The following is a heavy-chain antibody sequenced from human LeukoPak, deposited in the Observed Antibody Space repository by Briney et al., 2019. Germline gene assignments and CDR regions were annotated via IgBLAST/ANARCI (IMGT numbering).Heavy chain of an antibody. CDR2: TNSDGSST. J-gene: IGHJ4*02. CDR1: GFTFSSYW. CDR3: GRDNYGDYVVDS. Sequence: GGSLRLSCAASGFTFSSYWMHWVRQAPGKGMVWVSRTNSDGSSTKYTDSVKGRFTISRDNTKNTLYLQMSSLRAEDTAVYYCGRDNYGDYVVDSWGQGTLVTVSS. D-gene: IGHD4-17*01. V-gene: IGHV3-74*03.